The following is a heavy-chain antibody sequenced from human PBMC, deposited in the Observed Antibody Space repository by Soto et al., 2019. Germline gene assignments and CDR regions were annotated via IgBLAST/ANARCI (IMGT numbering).Heavy chain of an antibody. CDR1: GGPISSSSYY. J-gene: IGHJ6*02. CDR3: ARPLAGTGYYYYYGMDV. Sequence: SETLSLTCTVSGGPISSSSYYWGWIRQPPGKGLEWIGSIYYSGSTYYNPSLKSRVTISVDTSKNQFSLKLSSVTAADTAVYYCARPLAGTGYYYYYGMDVWGQGTTVTVSS. D-gene: IGHD6-19*01. CDR2: IYYSGST. V-gene: IGHV4-39*01.